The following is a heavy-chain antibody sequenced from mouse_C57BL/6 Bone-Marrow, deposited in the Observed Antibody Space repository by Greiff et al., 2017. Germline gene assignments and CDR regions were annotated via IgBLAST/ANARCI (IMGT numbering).Heavy chain of an antibody. CDR1: GYTFTSYW. Sequence: QVQLQQPGAELVMPGASVKLSCKASGYTFTSYWMHWVEQRPGQGLEWIGEIDPSDSYTNYNQKFKGKSTLTVDKSSSTAYMQLSSLTSEDSAVYYCARRKAVVAGGFDYWGQGTTLTVSS. J-gene: IGHJ2*01. D-gene: IGHD1-1*01. CDR3: ARRKAVVAGGFDY. V-gene: IGHV1-69*01. CDR2: IDPSDSYT.